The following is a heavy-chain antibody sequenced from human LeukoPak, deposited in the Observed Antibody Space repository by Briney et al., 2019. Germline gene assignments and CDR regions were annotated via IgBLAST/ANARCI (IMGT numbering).Heavy chain of an antibody. D-gene: IGHD3-22*01. CDR2: INHSGST. CDR3: ARASYYYDSSGYQTIDY. Sequence: SSETLSLTCAVYGGSFSGYYWSWIRQPPGKGLEWIGEINHSGSTNYNPSLKSRVTISVDTSKSQFSLKLSSVTAADTAVYYCARASYYYDSSGYQTIDYWGQGTLVTVSS. CDR1: GGSFSGYY. J-gene: IGHJ4*02. V-gene: IGHV4-34*01.